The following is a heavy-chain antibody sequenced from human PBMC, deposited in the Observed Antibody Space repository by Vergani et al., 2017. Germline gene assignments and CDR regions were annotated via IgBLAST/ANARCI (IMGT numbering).Heavy chain of an antibody. J-gene: IGHJ5*01. D-gene: IGHD3-9*01. CDR3: ASARCIETCYMSNWLDS. CDR1: GFSFNSYW. CDR2: IKSDGSII. Sequence: EVHLAESGGGFFQPGGSLRLSCSASGFSFNSYWMHWVRQVPGKGLLWVSRIKSDGSIIAYADSVKGRFTISRDNAQNTLYLQMNSLRVEDTGVYYCASARCIETCYMSNWLDSWGQGTLVTVSS. V-gene: IGHV3-74*03.